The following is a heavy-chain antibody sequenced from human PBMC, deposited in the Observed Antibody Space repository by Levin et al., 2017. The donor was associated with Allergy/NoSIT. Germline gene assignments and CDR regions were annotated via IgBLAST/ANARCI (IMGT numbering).Heavy chain of an antibody. V-gene: IGHV4-59*01. CDR1: GGSISSYY. Sequence: SETLSLTCTVSGGSISSYYWSWIRQPPGKGLEWIGYIYYSGSTNYNPSLKSRVTISVDTSKNQFSLKLSSVTAADTAVYYCARGTLVAATDPFDYWGQGTLVTVSS. CDR3: ARGTLVAATDPFDY. CDR2: IYYSGST. J-gene: IGHJ4*02. D-gene: IGHD2-15*01.